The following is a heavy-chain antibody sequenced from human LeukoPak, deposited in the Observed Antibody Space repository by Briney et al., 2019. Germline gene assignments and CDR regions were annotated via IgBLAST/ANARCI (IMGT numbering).Heavy chain of an antibody. CDR1: GGSISSGDYY. D-gene: IGHD3-3*01. Sequence: SETLSLTCTVSGGSISSGDYYWTWIRQHPEKGLEWIGYISYSGSTYYNPSLKSRVTISVDTSKNQFFLSLSSVTAADTAVYFCAREAFWRDIPTSTLGMDVWGQGTTVTVSS. J-gene: IGHJ6*02. CDR3: AREAFWRDIPTSTLGMDV. V-gene: IGHV4-31*03. CDR2: ISYSGST.